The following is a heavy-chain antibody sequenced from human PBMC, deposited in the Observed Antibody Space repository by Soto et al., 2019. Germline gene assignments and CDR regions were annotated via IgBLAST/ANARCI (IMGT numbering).Heavy chain of an antibody. CDR1: GGSISSYY. V-gene: IGHV4-59*01. D-gene: IGHD4-17*01. CDR2: IYYSGST. J-gene: IGHJ4*02. CDR3: ARTDYGDPYYFDY. Sequence: SETLSLTCTVSGGSISSYYWSWIRQPPGKGLEWIGYIYYSGSTNYNPSLKSRVTISVDTSKNQFSLKLSSVTAADTAVYYCARTDYGDPYYFDYWGQGTLVTVSS.